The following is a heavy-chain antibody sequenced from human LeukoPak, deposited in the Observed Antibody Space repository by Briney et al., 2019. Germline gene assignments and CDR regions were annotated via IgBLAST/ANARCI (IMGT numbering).Heavy chain of an antibody. CDR3: ATSKDTAGGPY. V-gene: IGHV3-23*01. CDR2: ISGSSGSGGST. J-gene: IGHJ4*02. Sequence: GRSLRLSCVASRFTFSSYAMSWVRQAPGKGLEWVSAISGSSGSGGSTYYADSVKGRFTISRDNSKNTLYLQMNSLRADDTAIYYCATSKDTAGGPYWGQGTLVTVSS. CDR1: RFTFSSYA. D-gene: IGHD5-18*01.